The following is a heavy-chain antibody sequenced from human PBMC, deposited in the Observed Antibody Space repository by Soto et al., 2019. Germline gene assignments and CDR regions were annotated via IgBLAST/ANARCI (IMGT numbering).Heavy chain of an antibody. CDR3: AKDLGSSGWEYFDH. D-gene: IGHD6-19*01. V-gene: IGHV3-30*18. J-gene: IGHJ4*02. CDR1: GFNFGNFA. CDR2: ISSHGRHQ. Sequence: QLVESGGGMVPPGKSLRLSCTGSGFNFGNFAVHWVRQTPVKGLEWVAVISSHGRHQYYSDSVKGRFTISRDNSNNAVHLQLSSLRLEDTAVYYCAKDLGSSGWEYFDHSGQGTLVTVSS.